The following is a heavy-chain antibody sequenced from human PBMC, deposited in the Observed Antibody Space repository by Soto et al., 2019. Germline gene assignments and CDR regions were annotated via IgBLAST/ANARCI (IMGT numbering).Heavy chain of an antibody. V-gene: IGHV1-69*01. D-gene: IGHD6-19*01. J-gene: IGHJ4*02. CDR3: ARDGHDVYSSGWLDYFDY. CDR2: IIPIFGTA. CDR1: GGTFSSYA. Sequence: QVQLVQSGAEVKKPGSSVKVSCKASGGTFSSYAISWVRQAPGQGLEWMGGIIPIFGTANYAQKFQGRVTITADESTSTAYMELSSLRSEDTAVYYCARDGHDVYSSGWLDYFDYWGQGTLVTVSS.